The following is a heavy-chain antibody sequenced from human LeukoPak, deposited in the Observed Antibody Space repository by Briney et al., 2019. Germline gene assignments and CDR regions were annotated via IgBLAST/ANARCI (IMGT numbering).Heavy chain of an antibody. CDR3: ARDSGGSTDTGY. Sequence: SETLSLTCTVSGGSISSGDYYWSWIRQPPGKGLEWIGYIYYSGSTYYNPSLKSRVTISVDTSKNQFSLKLSSVTAADTAVYYCARDSGGSTDTGYWGQGTLVTVSS. V-gene: IGHV4-30-4*08. D-gene: IGHD2-8*02. CDR1: GGSISSGDYY. J-gene: IGHJ4*02. CDR2: IYYSGST.